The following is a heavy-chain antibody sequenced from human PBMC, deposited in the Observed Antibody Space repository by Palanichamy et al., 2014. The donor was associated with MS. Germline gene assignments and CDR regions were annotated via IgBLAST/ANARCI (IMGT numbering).Heavy chain of an antibody. CDR1: GYSISSSNW. D-gene: IGHD3-22*01. V-gene: IGHV4-28*07. CDR3: ARVGCYYDSSGCTPGAFDI. CDR2: IYYSGST. J-gene: IGHJ3*02. Sequence: QVQLQESGPGLVKPSDTLSLTCAVSGYSISSSNWWGWIRQPPGKGLEWIGYIYYSGSTYYNPSLKSRVTMSVDTSKNQFSLKLSSVTAVDTAVYYCARVGCYYDSSGCTPGAFDIWGQGTMVTVSS.